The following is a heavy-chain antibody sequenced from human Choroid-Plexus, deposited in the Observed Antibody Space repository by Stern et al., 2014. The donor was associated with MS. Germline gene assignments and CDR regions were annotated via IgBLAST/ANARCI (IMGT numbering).Heavy chain of an antibody. CDR1: GFTFGSCA. CDR3: AKDRQYLTYFFDH. V-gene: IGHV3-30*18. D-gene: IGHD2/OR15-2a*01. Sequence: VQLVESGGGVVQPGRPLRLSCVASGFTFGSCAMHWVRQAPGKGLEWVADVSYDGSNKYYADSVKGRFTISRDNSQNTLYMQRSSLRPEDTAVYYCAKDRQYLTYFFDHWGQGSLVTVSS. CDR2: VSYDGSNK. J-gene: IGHJ5*02.